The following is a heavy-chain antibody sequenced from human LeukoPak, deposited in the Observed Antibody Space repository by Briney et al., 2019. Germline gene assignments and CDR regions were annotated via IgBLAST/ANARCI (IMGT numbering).Heavy chain of an antibody. Sequence: SETLSLTCTVSGGSISSHYWSWIRQPPGKGLEWIGYIYYSGSTNYNPSLKSRVTISVDTSKNQFSLKLSSVTAADTAVYYCASRSSGWFDPWGQGTLVTVSS. CDR1: GGSISSHY. CDR3: ASRSSGWFDP. V-gene: IGHV4-59*11. J-gene: IGHJ5*02. D-gene: IGHD2-15*01. CDR2: IYYSGST.